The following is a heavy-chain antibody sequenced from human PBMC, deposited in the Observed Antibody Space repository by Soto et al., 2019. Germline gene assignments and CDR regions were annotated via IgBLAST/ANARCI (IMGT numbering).Heavy chain of an antibody. J-gene: IGHJ4*02. Sequence: SETLSLTCTVSCGSYKSGIYSWSWIRQPPGKGLEWIGHILLTGATNYSPSLKNRVTMSVDTSKIQFSLKLGSVTTADTAVYYCARQTLDWGQGILVNVSS. CDR3: ARQTLD. CDR2: ILLTGAT. CDR1: CGSYKSGIYS. V-gene: IGHV4-61*01.